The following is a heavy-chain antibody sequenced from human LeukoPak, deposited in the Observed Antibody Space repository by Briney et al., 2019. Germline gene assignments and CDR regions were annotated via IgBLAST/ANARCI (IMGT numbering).Heavy chain of an antibody. CDR1: GFTFSSYA. V-gene: IGHV3-30*04. J-gene: IGHJ4*02. CDR3: ARDSSRYSSSWCLSY. Sequence: GRSLRLSCAASGFTFSSYAMHWVRQAPGKGLEWVEVISYDGSNKYYADSVKGRFTISRDNSKNTLYLQMNSLRAEDTAVYYCARDSSRYSSSWCLSYWGQGTLVTVSS. D-gene: IGHD6-13*01. CDR2: ISYDGSNK.